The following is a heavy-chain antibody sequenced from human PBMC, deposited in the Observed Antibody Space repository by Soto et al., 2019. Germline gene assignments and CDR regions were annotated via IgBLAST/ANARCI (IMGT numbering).Heavy chain of an antibody. CDR2: IIPIFGTA. CDR3: ARRGSGIVVVVYAGSAFDI. Sequence: SVKVSCKASGGTFSSYAISWVRQAPGQGLEWMGGIIPIFGTANYAQKFQGRVTITADESTSTAYMELSSLRSEDTAVYYCARRGSGIVVVVYAGSAFDIWGQGTMVTVSS. J-gene: IGHJ3*02. CDR1: GGTFSSYA. V-gene: IGHV1-69*13. D-gene: IGHD2-8*02.